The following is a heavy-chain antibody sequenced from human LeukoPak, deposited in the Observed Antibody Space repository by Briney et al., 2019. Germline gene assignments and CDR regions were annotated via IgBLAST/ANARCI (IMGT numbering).Heavy chain of an antibody. CDR2: INTSCGST. Sequence: ATVKVSCKASGYTFTSYYMHWVRQAPGQGLEWMGIINTSCGSTSYAQKFQGRVTMTRDTSTSTVYMELSSLRSEDTAVYYCARDFDGNSGNGWFDPWGQGTLVTVSS. J-gene: IGHJ5*02. CDR3: ARDFDGNSGNGWFDP. V-gene: IGHV1-46*01. CDR1: GYTFTSYY. D-gene: IGHD4-23*01.